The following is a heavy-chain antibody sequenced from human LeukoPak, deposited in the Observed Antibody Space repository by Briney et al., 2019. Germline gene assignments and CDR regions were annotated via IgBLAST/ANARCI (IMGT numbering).Heavy chain of an antibody. CDR3: ARGGIADLDY. CDR2: ISSSSSYI. V-gene: IGHV3-21*01. CDR1: GFTFSSYS. D-gene: IGHD6-13*01. Sequence: GGSLRLSCAASGFTFSSYSMNWVRQAPGKGLEWVSSISSSSSYIYYADSVKGRFTISRDNAKNSLYLQMDSLRAEDTAVYYCARGGIADLDYWGQGTLVTVSS. J-gene: IGHJ4*02.